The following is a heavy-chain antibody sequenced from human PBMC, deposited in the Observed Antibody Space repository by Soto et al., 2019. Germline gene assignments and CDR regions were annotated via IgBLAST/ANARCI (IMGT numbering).Heavy chain of an antibody. CDR2: ISHDGSNK. Sequence: QVQLVESGGGVVQPGRSLRLSCAASAFTFSNYGMHWVRQAPGKGLEWVALISHDGSNKYYADSVRGRFTISRDNSKNTLYLQMNSLRAEDTTIYYRAKDRPVKGRSGSLSSWGQGTLVTVSS. V-gene: IGHV3-30*18. D-gene: IGHD1-26*01. CDR3: AKDRPVKGRSGSLSS. CDR1: AFTFSNYG. J-gene: IGHJ5*02.